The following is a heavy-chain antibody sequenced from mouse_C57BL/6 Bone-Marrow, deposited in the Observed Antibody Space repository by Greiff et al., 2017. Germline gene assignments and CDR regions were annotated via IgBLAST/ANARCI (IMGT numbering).Heavy chain of an antibody. Sequence: EVQLQQSGAELVRPGASVKLSCTASGFHIKDDYMNWVKQRPEQGLEWIGWIDPENGDTEYDSKFQGKATITADTSSNTAYRQLSSLTSDDTAVYYCTLPYYFDYGGQGTTLTVSS. V-gene: IGHV14-4*01. CDR3: TLPYYFDY. CDR1: GFHIKDDY. CDR2: IDPENGDT. D-gene: IGHD5-5*01. J-gene: IGHJ2*01.